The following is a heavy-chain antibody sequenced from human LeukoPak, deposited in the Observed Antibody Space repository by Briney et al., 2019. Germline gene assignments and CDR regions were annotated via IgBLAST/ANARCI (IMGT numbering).Heavy chain of an antibody. Sequence: ASVKVSCKTSGYTFTGYYIYWVRQAPRQGLEWMGWINPNSGGTNYPQKFQGRVTMTRDTSISTAYMDLTRLRSDDTAVYYCSRVDSTGYYRGRGPIDYWGQGTLVTVSS. CDR3: SRVDSTGYYRGRGPIDY. J-gene: IGHJ4*02. CDR2: INPNSGGT. D-gene: IGHD3-22*01. V-gene: IGHV1-2*02. CDR1: GYTFTGYY.